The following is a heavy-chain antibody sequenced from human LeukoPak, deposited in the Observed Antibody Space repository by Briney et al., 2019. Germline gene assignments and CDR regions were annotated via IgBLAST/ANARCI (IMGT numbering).Heavy chain of an antibody. V-gene: IGHV3-7*01. CDR2: IKEDGSEK. Sequence: GGSLRLSCAASGFTFSFYWMSWVCQAPGKGLEWVANIKEDGSEKNYVDSVKGRFTISKDNAKNSLYLQMTSLRAEDTALYYCARDTHLSYAAGFDCWGQGILVTVSS. CDR1: GFTFSFYW. J-gene: IGHJ4*02. D-gene: IGHD3-10*01. CDR3: ARDTHLSYAAGFDC.